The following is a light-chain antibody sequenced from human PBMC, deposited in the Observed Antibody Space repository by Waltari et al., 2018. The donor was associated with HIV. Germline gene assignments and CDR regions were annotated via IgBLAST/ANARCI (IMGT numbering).Light chain of an antibody. J-gene: IGLJ3*02. CDR3: SSYPGSFPWV. Sequence: QSALTQPPSASGSPGQSVTISCTGSSSDVGGYNYVSWYQQHPGKAPKLIIYEAPKRPSGVPDRFSGSKSGNTASLTVSGLQAEDEADYYCSSYPGSFPWVFGGGTKLTVL. V-gene: IGLV2-8*01. CDR1: SSDVGGYNY. CDR2: EAP.